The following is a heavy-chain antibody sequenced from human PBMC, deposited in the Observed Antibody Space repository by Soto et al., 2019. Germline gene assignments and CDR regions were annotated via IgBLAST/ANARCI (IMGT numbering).Heavy chain of an antibody. V-gene: IGHV3-33*01. CDR3: ARDLSRGAIATDYYYYGMDV. D-gene: IGHD1-26*01. CDR1: GFTFSSYG. J-gene: IGHJ6*02. CDR2: IWYDGSNK. Sequence: GGSLRLSCAASGFTFSSYGMHWVRQAPGKGLEWVAVIWYDGSNKYYADSVKGRFTISRDNSKNTLYLQMNSLRAEDTAVYYCARDLSRGAIATDYYYYGMDVWGQGTTVTVSS.